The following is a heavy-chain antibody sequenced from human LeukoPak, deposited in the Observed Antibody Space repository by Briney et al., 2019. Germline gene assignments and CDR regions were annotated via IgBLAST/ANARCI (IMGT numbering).Heavy chain of an antibody. CDR3: AKDRLELAYYYMDV. J-gene: IGHJ6*03. CDR2: ISSSSTI. Sequence: GGSLRLSCAASGFTFSDYYMNWVPQAPGKGLEWVSSISSSSTIYYADSVKGRFTISRDNAKNSLYLQMNSLRAEDTAVYYCAKDRLELAYYYMDVWGKGTTVTISS. CDR1: GFTFSDYY. D-gene: IGHD1-1*01. V-gene: IGHV3-69-1*01.